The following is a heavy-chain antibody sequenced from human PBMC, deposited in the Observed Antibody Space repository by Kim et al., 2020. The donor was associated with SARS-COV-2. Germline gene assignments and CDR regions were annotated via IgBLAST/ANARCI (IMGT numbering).Heavy chain of an antibody. CDR1: GGSISSSSYY. D-gene: IGHD3-22*01. V-gene: IGHV4-39*01. CDR3: ARSKPYYYDSSGYGD. Sequence: SETLSLTCTVSGGSISSSSYYWGWIRQPPGKGLEWIGSIYYSGSTYYNPSLKSRVTISVDTSKNQFSLKLSSVTAADTAVYYCARSKPYYYDSSGYGDWG. J-gene: IGHJ1*01. CDR2: IYYSGST.